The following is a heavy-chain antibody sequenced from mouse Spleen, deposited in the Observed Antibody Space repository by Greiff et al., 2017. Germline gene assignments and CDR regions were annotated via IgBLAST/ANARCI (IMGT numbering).Heavy chain of an antibody. Sequence: EVQGVESGGGLVKPGGSLKLSCAASGFTFSSYTMSWVRQTPAKRLEWVATISSGGGNTYYPDSVKGRFTISRDNARNTLYLQMSSLRSEDTAMYYCARRGYSNYVDYFDYWGQGTTLTVSS. V-gene: IGHV5-9*04. J-gene: IGHJ2*01. CDR3: ARRGYSNYVDYFDY. CDR1: GFTFSSYT. D-gene: IGHD2-5*01. CDR2: ISSGGGNT.